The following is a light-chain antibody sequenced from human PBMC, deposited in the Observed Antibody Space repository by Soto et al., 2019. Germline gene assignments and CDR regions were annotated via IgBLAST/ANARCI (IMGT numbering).Light chain of an antibody. J-gene: IGKJ1*01. Sequence: ELLITQSPPTLSFSPGERATLSSRPSRGVTSNLAWYQQKPGQAPSLLIYGASTRATGIPARFSGSGSGTEFTLTISSLQSEDFAVYYCQQYNNWPPWTFGQGTEVEIK. CDR2: GAS. V-gene: IGKV3-15*01. CDR3: QQYNNWPPWT. CDR1: RGVTSN.